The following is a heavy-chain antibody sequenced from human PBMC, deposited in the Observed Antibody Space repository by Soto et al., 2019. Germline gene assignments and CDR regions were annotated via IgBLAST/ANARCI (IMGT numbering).Heavy chain of an antibody. CDR1: GFTFGDYA. CDR3: TKYCTNGVCYVNYYYGMDV. D-gene: IGHD2-8*01. Sequence: SLRLSCTASGFTFGDYAMSWFRQAPGKGLEWVGFIRSKAYGGTTEYAASVKGRFTISRDDSKSIAYLQMNSLKTEDTAVYYCTKYCTNGVCYVNYYYGMDVWGQGTTVTVSS. CDR2: IRSKAYGGTT. V-gene: IGHV3-49*03. J-gene: IGHJ6*02.